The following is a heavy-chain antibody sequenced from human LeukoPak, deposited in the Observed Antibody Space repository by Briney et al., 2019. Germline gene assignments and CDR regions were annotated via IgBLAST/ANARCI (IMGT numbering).Heavy chain of an antibody. J-gene: IGHJ3*02. CDR2: INSDGTTT. Sequence: GSLRLSCAASGLTFRTYWMHWVRQAPAKRLVWVSRINSDGTTTTYADSVKGRFTISRDNAKNTLYLQMNSLRAEDTAVYYCARDCGTDYNHDAFDIWGQGTMVTVSS. D-gene: IGHD3-10*01. V-gene: IGHV3-74*01. CDR1: GLTFRTYW. CDR3: ARDCGTDYNHDAFDI.